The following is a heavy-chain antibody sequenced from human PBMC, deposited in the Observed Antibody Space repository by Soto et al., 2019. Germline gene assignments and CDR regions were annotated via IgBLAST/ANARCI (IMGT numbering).Heavy chain of an antibody. V-gene: IGHV3-23*01. CDR2: ISATTPNT. Sequence: VQLLESGGGFVQPGGSLRLSCATSGFTFSAFPMSWVRQAPGKGLDWVSTISATTPNTYYADSMKGRFTISRDNSKNTLYLQMNSLRAEDTAIYYCARDWNFDQWGQGTLVT. D-gene: IGHD1-1*01. J-gene: IGHJ4*02. CDR1: GFTFSAFP. CDR3: ARDWNFDQ.